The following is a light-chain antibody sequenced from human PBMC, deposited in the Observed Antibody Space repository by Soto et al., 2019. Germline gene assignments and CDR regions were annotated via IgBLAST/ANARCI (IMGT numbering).Light chain of an antibody. J-gene: IGLJ3*02. CDR3: SSYTSSSTNWV. CDR1: SSDVGGYNY. V-gene: IGLV2-14*01. CDR2: DVS. Sequence: QSALTQPASVSGSPGQSITISCTGTSSDVGGYNYVSWYQQHPGKAPKLMIYDVSNRPSGVSNRFSGSKSGNTASLTISGLQAEDEADYSCSSYTSSSTNWVFGGGTKVTVL.